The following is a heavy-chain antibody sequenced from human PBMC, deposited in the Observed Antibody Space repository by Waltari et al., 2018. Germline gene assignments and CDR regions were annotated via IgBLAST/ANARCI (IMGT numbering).Heavy chain of an antibody. CDR2: MWYEGSNK. V-gene: IGHV3-30*18. Sequence: QVQLVESGGGVVQPGRSLRLSCAASGFTFSSYGMHWVRQAPGKGLGWVAVMWYEGSNKYYADSVKGRFTIARDKSKNTLYLQMNSLRAEDTAMYYWAKDAYYYDSSGSYFDYWGQGTLVTVSS. J-gene: IGHJ4*02. CDR3: AKDAYYYDSSGSYFDY. CDR1: GFTFSSYG. D-gene: IGHD3-22*01.